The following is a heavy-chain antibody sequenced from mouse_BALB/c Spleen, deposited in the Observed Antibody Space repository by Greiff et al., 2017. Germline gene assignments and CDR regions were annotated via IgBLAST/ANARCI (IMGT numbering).Heavy chain of an antibody. J-gene: IGHJ1*01. CDR1: GDSITSGY. V-gene: IGHV3-8*02. D-gene: IGHD1-1*01. CDR2: ISYSGST. Sequence: EVKVEESGPSLVKPSQTLSLTCSVTGDSITSGYWNWIRKFPGNKLEYMGYISYSGSTYYNPSLKSRISITRDTSKNQYYLQLNSVTTEDTATYYCAGYYYYGGSYWYFDVWGAGTTVTVSS. CDR3: AGYYYYGGSYWYFDV.